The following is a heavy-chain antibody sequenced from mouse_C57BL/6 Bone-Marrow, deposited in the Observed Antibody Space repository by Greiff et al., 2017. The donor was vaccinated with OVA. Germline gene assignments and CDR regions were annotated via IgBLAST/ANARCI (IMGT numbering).Heavy chain of an antibody. J-gene: IGHJ3*01. CDR2: IFVGGST. CDR3: AKHEEGH. Sequence: VQLVESGPGLVAPSQSLSITCTVSGFSLTSYGVDWVPTRPLNFLEWLGAIFVGGSTNYNSALMSRLSISKDNSKSQVFLKMNSLQTDDTAMYYCAKHEEGHWGQGTLVTVSA. V-gene: IGHV2-9*01. CDR1: GFSLTSYG.